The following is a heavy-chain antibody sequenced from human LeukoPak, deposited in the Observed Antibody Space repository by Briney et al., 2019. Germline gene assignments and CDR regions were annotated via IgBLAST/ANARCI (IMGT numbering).Heavy chain of an antibody. V-gene: IGHV3-48*04. CDR1: GFNFGEFW. CDR3: ARDPVAYSYGTHWYFDL. J-gene: IGHJ2*01. D-gene: IGHD5-18*01. CDR2: ISADTRTS. Sequence: EGSLRLSCAASGFNFGEFWMAWVRQTPGKGLEWVSYISADTRTSYYADSVKGRFTVSRDNARNSLSLQINSLRADDTAIYYCARDPVAYSYGTHWYFDLRGRGALVTVSS.